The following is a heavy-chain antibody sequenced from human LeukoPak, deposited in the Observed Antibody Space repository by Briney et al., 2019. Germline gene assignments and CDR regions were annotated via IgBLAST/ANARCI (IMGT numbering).Heavy chain of an antibody. D-gene: IGHD4-17*01. Sequence: ASVKVSCKVSGYTLTELSMHWVRQAPGKGLEWMGGFDPEDGETIYAQKFQGRVTMTEDTSTDTAYMELSSLRAEDTAVYYCARDLSTVTALNYYFDYWGQGTLVTVSS. V-gene: IGHV1-24*01. CDR1: GYTLTELS. CDR2: FDPEDGET. J-gene: IGHJ4*02. CDR3: ARDLSTVTALNYYFDY.